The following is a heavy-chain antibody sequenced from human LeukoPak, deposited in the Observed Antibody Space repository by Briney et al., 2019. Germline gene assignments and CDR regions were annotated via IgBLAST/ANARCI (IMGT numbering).Heavy chain of an antibody. CDR2: ISGSGDST. CDR3: AKAPRFYDTSGYYSPYFDY. CDR1: GFTFNNYA. D-gene: IGHD3-22*01. J-gene: IGHJ4*02. Sequence: GGSLRLSCAASGFTFNNYAMSWVRQAPGKGLEWVSAISGSGDSTYYADPVKGRFTISRDNSKNTLYLQMNSLRAEDTAVYYCAKAPRFYDTSGYYSPYFDYWGQGTLVTVSS. V-gene: IGHV3-23*01.